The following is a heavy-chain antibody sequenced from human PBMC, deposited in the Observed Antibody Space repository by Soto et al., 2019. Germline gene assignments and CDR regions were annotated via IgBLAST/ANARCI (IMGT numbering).Heavy chain of an antibody. CDR2: IYHSGST. CDR1: GGSISSSNW. CDR3: ASWSIAAAGTGAFDY. V-gene: IGHV4-4*02. J-gene: IGHJ4*02. Sequence: QVQLQESGPGLVKPSGTLSLTCAVSGGSISSSNWWSWVRQPPGKGLEWIGEIYHSGSTNYNPSLQSRVTISVDKSKNQFSLKLSSVTAADTAVYYCASWSIAAAGTGAFDYWGQGTLVTVSS. D-gene: IGHD6-13*01.